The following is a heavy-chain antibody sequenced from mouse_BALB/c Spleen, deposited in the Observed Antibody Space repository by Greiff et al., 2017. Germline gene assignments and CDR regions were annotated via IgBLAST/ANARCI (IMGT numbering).Heavy chain of an antibody. CDR3: VRQDGYYLLFAY. V-gene: IGHV10-1*02. CDR1: GFTFNTYA. J-gene: IGHJ3*01. Sequence: DVKVEESGGGLVQPKGSLKLSCAASGFTFNTYAMNWVRQAPGKGLEWVARIRSKSNNYATYYADSVKDRFTISRDDSQSMLYLQMNNLKTEDTAMYYCVRQDGYYLLFAYWGQGTLVTVSA. D-gene: IGHD2-3*01. CDR2: IRSKSNNYAT.